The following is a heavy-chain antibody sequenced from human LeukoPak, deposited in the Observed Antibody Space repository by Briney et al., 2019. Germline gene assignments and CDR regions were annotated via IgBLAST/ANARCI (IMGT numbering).Heavy chain of an antibody. CDR3: ARQGSMTRGGYWLDP. J-gene: IGHJ5*02. Sequence: PSETLSLTCTVSGASINTTNFYWAWIRQPPGKGLESIGNINYTGRTYSNASLNSRVTISVDTSKNKFSLQLTSVSAADTAVYYCARQGSMTRGGYWLDPWGRGTLVIVSS. CDR2: INYTGRT. D-gene: IGHD3-10*01. CDR1: GASINTTNFY. V-gene: IGHV4-39*01.